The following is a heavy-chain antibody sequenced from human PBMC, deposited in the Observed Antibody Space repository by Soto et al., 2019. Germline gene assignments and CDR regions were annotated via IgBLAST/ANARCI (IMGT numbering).Heavy chain of an antibody. CDR2: IIPILGET. CDR3: ARGLGGRMDD. V-gene: IGHV1-69*08. Sequence: QVQLVQSGAEVKKPGSSVRVSCKASGTIFSSYTISWVRQAPGQGLEWMGRIIPILGETNSAQKFQGKVTLNADKSTNTAYMELNSLRLEDAAVYCCARGLGGRMDDWGQGTTVSVSS. CDR1: GTIFSSYT. D-gene: IGHD3-16*01. J-gene: IGHJ6*02.